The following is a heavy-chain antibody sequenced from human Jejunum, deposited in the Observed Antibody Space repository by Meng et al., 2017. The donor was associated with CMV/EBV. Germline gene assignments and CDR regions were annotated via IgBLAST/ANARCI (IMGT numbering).Heavy chain of an antibody. V-gene: IGHV3-30-3*01. Sequence: CAASGVTLSPYVMHWVRQAPGKGLEWVAVISHDGSNYYYADSVKGRFTISRDNSKNTLHLQMNSLRPEDTAVYYCARDPRFSGGWFDTWGQGTLVTVSS. CDR2: ISHDGSNY. CDR3: ARDPRFSGGWFDT. J-gene: IGHJ5*02. CDR1: GVTLSPYV. D-gene: IGHD3-3*01.